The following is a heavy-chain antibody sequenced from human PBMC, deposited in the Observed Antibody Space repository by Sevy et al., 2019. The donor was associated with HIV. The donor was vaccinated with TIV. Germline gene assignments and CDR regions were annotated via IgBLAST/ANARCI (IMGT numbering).Heavy chain of an antibody. CDR1: GFTVSDNY. Sequence: GGSLRLSCAASGFTVSDNYMSWVRQAPGKGLEWVSVIYSDGSTYYADSVKGRFTISRDNSKNTLYLQMNSLRAEDTAVYYCAKDRVWELGDAFDIWGQGTMVTVSS. D-gene: IGHD1-26*01. CDR2: IYSDGST. CDR3: AKDRVWELGDAFDI. V-gene: IGHV3-53*01. J-gene: IGHJ3*02.